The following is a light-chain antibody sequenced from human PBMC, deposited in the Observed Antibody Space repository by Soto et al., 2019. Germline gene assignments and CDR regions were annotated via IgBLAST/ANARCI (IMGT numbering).Light chain of an antibody. J-gene: IGKJ4*01. Sequence: EIVVTQSPATLSVSPGERATLSCRASQSVGNNFAWYRQKPGQAPRLLIFATSTRATGVPARFSGSGSGTEFTLPISSLQSEDFAVYYCQQYGDWPLTFGGGAKVEIE. CDR3: QQYGDWPLT. V-gene: IGKV3-15*01. CDR1: QSVGNN. CDR2: ATS.